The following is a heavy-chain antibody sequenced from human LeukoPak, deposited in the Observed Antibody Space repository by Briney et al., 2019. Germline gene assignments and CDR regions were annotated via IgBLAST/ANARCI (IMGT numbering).Heavy chain of an antibody. Sequence: GASVKVSCKASGYTFTSYAMHWVRQAPGQRLEWMGWINAGNGNTKYSQKFQGRVTITRDTSASTAYMELSSLRSEETAVYYCARIGITMVRGVMNWFDPWGQGTLVTVSS. CDR3: ARIGITMVRGVMNWFDP. CDR1: GYTFTSYA. CDR2: INAGNGNT. V-gene: IGHV1-3*01. D-gene: IGHD3-10*01. J-gene: IGHJ5*02.